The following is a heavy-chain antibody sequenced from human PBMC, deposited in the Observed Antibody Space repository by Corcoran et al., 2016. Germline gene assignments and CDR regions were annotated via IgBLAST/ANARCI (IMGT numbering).Heavy chain of an antibody. J-gene: IGHJ4*02. D-gene: IGHD5-12*01. CDR1: GFTFSSYG. Sequence: VQLVESGGGVVQPGRSLRLSCAASGFTFSSYGMHWVRQAPGKGLEWVAVIWYDGSNKYYADSVKGRFTISRDNAKNTLYLQMTRLRAEDTAVYYCARESTNGYKSGLGYWGQGTLATVSS. CDR3: ARESTNGYKSGLGY. CDR2: IWYDGSNK. V-gene: IGHV3-33*01.